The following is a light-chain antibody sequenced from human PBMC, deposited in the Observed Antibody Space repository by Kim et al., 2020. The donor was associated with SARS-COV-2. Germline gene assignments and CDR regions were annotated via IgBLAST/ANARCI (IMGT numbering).Light chain of an antibody. CDR1: SLRSYY. CDR3: NSRDSNDNVV. Sequence: VTLGQTIRITCQGNSLRSYYATWNQQKPGQAAIVVIYGKNNRPSGIPDRFSGSSSGNTASLTITGTQAGDEADYYCNSRDSNDNVVFGGGTQLTVL. J-gene: IGLJ2*01. V-gene: IGLV3-19*01. CDR2: GKN.